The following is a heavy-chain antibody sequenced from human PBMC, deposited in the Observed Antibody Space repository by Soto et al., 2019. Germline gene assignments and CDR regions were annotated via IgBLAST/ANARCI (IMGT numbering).Heavy chain of an antibody. CDR2: IIPIFGTA. J-gene: IGHJ6*02. Sequence: QVQLVQSGAEVKKPGSSVNVSCKASGRTFSSYAIRWVRQAPGPGLEWMGGIIPIFGTANYAQKFQGRVTITADESTSTVYMGLSSLGSEDTAVYYCARAQFHLSSNSGYNWNYYYYDGMDVWGQGTTVTDSS. CDR1: GRTFSSYA. CDR3: ARAQFHLSSNSGYNWNYYYYDGMDV. V-gene: IGHV1-69*01. D-gene: IGHD2-2*02.